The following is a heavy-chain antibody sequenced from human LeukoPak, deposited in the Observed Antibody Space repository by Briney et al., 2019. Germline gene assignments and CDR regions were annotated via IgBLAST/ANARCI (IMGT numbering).Heavy chain of an antibody. CDR2: ISNGGDTT. J-gene: IGHJ4*02. V-gene: IGHV3-11*01. D-gene: IGHD3-22*01. Sequence: PGGSLRLSCAASGFIFNDFYMSWIRQAPGKGLEWISYISNGGDTTYYAASVRGRFTISGDNADNSVSLQLESLRDEDTGIYYCARGLKYYHDSSGYYGGDYWGQGTPVTVSS. CDR3: ARGLKYYHDSSGYYGGDY. CDR1: GFIFNDFY.